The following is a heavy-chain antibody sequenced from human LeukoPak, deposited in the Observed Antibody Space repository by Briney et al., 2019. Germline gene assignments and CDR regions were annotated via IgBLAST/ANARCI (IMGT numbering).Heavy chain of an antibody. D-gene: IGHD6-13*01. Sequence: GGSLRLSCAASGFTFSSYDMNWVRQAPGKGLEWVSYISSSSRTIYYADSVKGRFTISRDNAKNSLYLQMNSLRGEDTAVYYCARGAAAGRFDYYYMDVWGQGTTVTVSS. V-gene: IGHV3-48*04. CDR1: GFTFSSYD. J-gene: IGHJ6*03. CDR2: ISSSSRTI. CDR3: ARGAAAGRFDYYYMDV.